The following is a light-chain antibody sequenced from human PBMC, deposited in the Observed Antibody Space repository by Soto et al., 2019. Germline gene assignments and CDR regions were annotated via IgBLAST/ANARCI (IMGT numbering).Light chain of an antibody. CDR3: QQFGSSTGFT. Sequence: EMVLTQSPGTLSLSPGERATLSCRASQTITSNYLAWYQQKPGQAPRLLIYGASSRATGIPDRFSGSGSGKDFTLTISRLEPEDFAVYFCQQFGSSTGFTFGPGTKVDIK. CDR2: GAS. CDR1: QTITSNY. V-gene: IGKV3-20*01. J-gene: IGKJ3*01.